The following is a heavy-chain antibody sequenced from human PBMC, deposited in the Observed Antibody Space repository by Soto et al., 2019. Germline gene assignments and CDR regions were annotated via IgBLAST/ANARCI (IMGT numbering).Heavy chain of an antibody. CDR3: ARDSGFESPGY. CDR1: GYTFTSYG. CDR2: ISAYNGNT. V-gene: IGHV1-18*01. D-gene: IGHD3-10*01. Sequence: AASVKVSCKASGYTFTSYGISWVRQAPGQGPEWMGRISAYNGNTNYAQKLQGRVTMTTDTSTSTAYMELRSLRSDDTAVYYCARDSGFESPGYWGQGTLVTVSS. J-gene: IGHJ4*02.